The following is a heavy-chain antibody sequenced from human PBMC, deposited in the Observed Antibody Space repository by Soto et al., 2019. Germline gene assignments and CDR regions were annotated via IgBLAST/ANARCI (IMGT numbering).Heavy chain of an antibody. CDR2: IYYSGST. CDR1: GGSISSYY. J-gene: IGHJ6*02. CDR3: ARLQGRDYYYYYGMDV. V-gene: IGHV4-59*01. Sequence: SETLSLTCTVSGGSISSYYWSWIRQPPGKGLEWIGYIYYSGSTNYNPSLKSRVTISVDTSKNQFSLKLSSVTAADTAVYYCARLQGRDYYYYYGMDVWGQGNTVTVSS.